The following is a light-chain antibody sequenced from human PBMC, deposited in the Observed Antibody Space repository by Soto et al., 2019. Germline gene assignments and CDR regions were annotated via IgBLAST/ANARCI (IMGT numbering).Light chain of an antibody. J-gene: IGKJ5*01. Sequence: DIQMTQSPSSVSASVGDRVTITCRASQGISSWLAWYQKKTGKAPNLLIYDASRLQSGVPSRFSGSGGGTDCTLSISSVQPEDVATYFCQQSYMDPITFGQGTRLEIK. CDR3: QQSYMDPIT. CDR1: QGISSW. CDR2: DAS. V-gene: IGKV1-12*01.